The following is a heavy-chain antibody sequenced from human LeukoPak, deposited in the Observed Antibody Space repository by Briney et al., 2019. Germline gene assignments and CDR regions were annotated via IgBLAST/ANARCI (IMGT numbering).Heavy chain of an antibody. J-gene: IGHJ3*01. CDR3: ARHENWAFDF. CDR2: INEVGSDK. Sequence: GGSLRLSCAASGFTFSSSWMSWVRQAPGKGLEWVATINEVGSDKQYMDSVKGRLSISRDNPKNSLYLQMNSPRAEDTAVYFCARHENWAFDFWGQGTMVTVSS. CDR1: GFTFSSSW. V-gene: IGHV3-7*04. D-gene: IGHD1-1*01.